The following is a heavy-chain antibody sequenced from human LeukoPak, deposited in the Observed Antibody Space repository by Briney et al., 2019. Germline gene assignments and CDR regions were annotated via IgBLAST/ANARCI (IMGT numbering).Heavy chain of an antibody. J-gene: IGHJ4*02. CDR1: GCTFSSYW. D-gene: IGHD1-14*01. CDR2: IKQDGSEE. CDR3: ARNQRRLDY. Sequence: GGSLRPSCAASGCTFSSYWMSWVRQAPGKGLELVANIKQDGSEEYYADSVKGRFTISRDNAKNSLYLQMNSLRAEDTAVYYCARNQRRLDYWGQRTLVTVSS. V-gene: IGHV3-7*01.